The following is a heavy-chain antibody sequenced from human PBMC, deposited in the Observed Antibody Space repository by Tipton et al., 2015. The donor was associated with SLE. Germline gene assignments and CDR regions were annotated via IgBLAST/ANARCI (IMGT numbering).Heavy chain of an antibody. CDR3: ARGPARYYYDSSGYYY. CDR2: INHSGST. D-gene: IGHD3-22*01. Sequence: TLSLTCAVYDGSFSGHYWTWIRQPPGKGLEWIGEINHSGSTNYNPSLKSRVTISVDTSKNQFSLKLSSVTAADTAVYYCARGPARYYYDSSGYYYWGQGTLVTVSS. V-gene: IGHV4-34*01. J-gene: IGHJ4*02. CDR1: DGSFSGHY.